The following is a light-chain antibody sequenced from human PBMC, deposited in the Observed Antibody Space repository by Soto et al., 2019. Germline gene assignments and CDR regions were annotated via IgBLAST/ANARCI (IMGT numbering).Light chain of an antibody. J-gene: IGKJ1*01. CDR3: QQYDSYWT. Sequence: DIQLTQYPSPLYASIGVRVTSHFRASQNIRKWWAWYQQRPGKAPKRLIYDVSSWERGVPPRFSGSGSGTDFTLTISGLQPDDFATYYCQQYDSYWTFGQGTKVDIK. V-gene: IGKV1-5*01. CDR1: QNIRKW. CDR2: DVS.